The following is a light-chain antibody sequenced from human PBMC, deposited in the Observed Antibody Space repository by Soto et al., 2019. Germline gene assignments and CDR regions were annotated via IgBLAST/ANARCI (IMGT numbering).Light chain of an antibody. CDR1: SSNIGSAYD. CDR3: QSYDSSLSGSGV. J-gene: IGLJ3*02. Sequence: QSVLTQPPSVSGAPGQRVIISCTGSSSNIGSAYDVYWYQHLPGTAPKLLIYNNHNRPSGVPDRFSGSKSGTSASLAITGLQAEDEADYYCQSYDSSLSGSGVFGGGTKLTVL. CDR2: NNH. V-gene: IGLV1-40*01.